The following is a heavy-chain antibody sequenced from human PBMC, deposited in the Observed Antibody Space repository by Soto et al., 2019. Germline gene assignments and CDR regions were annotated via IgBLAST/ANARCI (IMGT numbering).Heavy chain of an antibody. CDR2: INHSGST. Sequence: QVQLQQWGAGLLKPSETLSLTCAVYGGSFSGYYWSWIRQPPGKGLEWIGEINHSGSTNYNPSLKIRVTISVDTSKTQFSLKLSSVTAADTAVYYCARGPYYYDSSGYYYRYWGQGTLVTVSS. J-gene: IGHJ4*02. CDR3: ARGPYYYDSSGYYYRY. V-gene: IGHV4-34*01. CDR1: GGSFSGYY. D-gene: IGHD3-22*01.